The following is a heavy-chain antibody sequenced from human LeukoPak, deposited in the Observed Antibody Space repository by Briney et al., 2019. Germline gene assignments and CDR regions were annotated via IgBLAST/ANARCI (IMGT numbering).Heavy chain of an antibody. V-gene: IGHV5-51*01. CDR2: IYPGDSDT. D-gene: IGHD4-17*01. Sequence: GESLKVSCKGSGYSFSSYWIGWVRQMPGKGLEWMGIIYPGDSDTRYSPSFQGQVTISADKSISTAYLQWSSLRASDTAMYYCVRPVNYGDHGDYWGQGTLVTVSS. J-gene: IGHJ4*02. CDR3: VRPVNYGDHGDY. CDR1: GYSFSSYW.